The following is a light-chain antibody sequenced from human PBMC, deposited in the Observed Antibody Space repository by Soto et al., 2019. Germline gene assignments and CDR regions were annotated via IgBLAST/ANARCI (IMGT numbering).Light chain of an antibody. CDR2: DVS. CDR3: SSYAGSYTWV. Sequence: QSALTQPRSVSGSPGQSVTISCTGTSSDVGGYNYVSWYQQHPGKAPKLMIYDVSKRPSGVPDRFSGSKSGNTASLTISGLQDEDEADYYCSSYAGSYTWVFGGGTKLTVL. CDR1: SSDVGGYNY. V-gene: IGLV2-11*01. J-gene: IGLJ2*01.